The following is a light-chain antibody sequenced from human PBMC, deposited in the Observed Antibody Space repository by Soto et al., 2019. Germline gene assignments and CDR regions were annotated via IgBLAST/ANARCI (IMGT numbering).Light chain of an antibody. CDR1: QSINTW. CDR3: QQYSSYSRT. V-gene: IGKV1-5*01. J-gene: IGKJ1*01. Sequence: DIQMTQSPSTLSASVGDRVTITCRASQSINTWLAWYQQKPGKPPKLLIYDTSRLESGVPSRFSGSGSGTEFILTITSLQADDFAAYYCQQYSSYSRTFGQGTKVDIK. CDR2: DTS.